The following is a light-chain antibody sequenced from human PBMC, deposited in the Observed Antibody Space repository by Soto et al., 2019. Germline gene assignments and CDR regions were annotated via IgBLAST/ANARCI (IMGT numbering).Light chain of an antibody. V-gene: IGLV2-11*01. CDR1: NSDVGNYNF. CDR3: FTYAGSFHQ. CDR2: DVT. Sequence: QSALTQPRSVSGSPGQAVTISCTGTNSDVGNYNFVSWYQHHPGKAPKLMIYDVTKRPSGVPDRFSGSKSGNTASLTISGLHPEDEADYYCFTYAGSFHQFGGGTKLTVL. J-gene: IGLJ3*02.